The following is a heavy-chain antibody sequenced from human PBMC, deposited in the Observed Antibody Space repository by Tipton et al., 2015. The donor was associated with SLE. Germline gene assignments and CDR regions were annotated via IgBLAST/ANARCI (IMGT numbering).Heavy chain of an antibody. CDR3: ASLLYSGYDYGAFDI. CDR2: IYYSGST. J-gene: IGHJ3*02. V-gene: IGHV4-39*07. CDR1: GGSISSSSYY. D-gene: IGHD5-12*01. Sequence: TLSLTCTVSGGSISSSSYYWGWIRQPPGKGLEWIGSIYYSGSTYYNPSLKSRVTISEDTSKNQFSLKLSSVTAADTAVYYCASLLYSGYDYGAFDIWGQGTMVTVSS.